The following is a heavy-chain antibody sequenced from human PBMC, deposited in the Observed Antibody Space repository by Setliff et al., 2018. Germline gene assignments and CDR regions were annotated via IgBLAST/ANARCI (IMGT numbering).Heavy chain of an antibody. CDR2: IYTSWST. D-gene: IGHD3-3*01. J-gene: IGHJ6*03. CDR3: ARMTGFQYIDV. Sequence: SETLSLTCTVSGDSISSRPFYWGWFRQPAGKELEWIGQIYTSWSTIYNPSLKSRVTILLDTSKNPFSLTLTSVTAADTAVYYCARMTGFQYIDVWGKGTTVTVSS. V-gene: IGHV4-61*09. CDR1: GDSISSRPFY.